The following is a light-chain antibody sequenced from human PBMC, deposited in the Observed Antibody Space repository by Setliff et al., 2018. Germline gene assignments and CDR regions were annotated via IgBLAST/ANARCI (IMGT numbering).Light chain of an antibody. V-gene: IGLV2-14*01. CDR1: GSDIGGYNY. CDR2: DVN. CDR3: SSYTTTSTVV. J-gene: IGLJ2*01. Sequence: QSAMTQPASVSGSPGQSITISCTGSGSDIGGYNYISWYQQHPGKAPRLMIYDVNERPSGVSNRFSGSKSGNTASLTISGLQAEDEADYYCSSYTTTSTVVIGGGTQLTVL.